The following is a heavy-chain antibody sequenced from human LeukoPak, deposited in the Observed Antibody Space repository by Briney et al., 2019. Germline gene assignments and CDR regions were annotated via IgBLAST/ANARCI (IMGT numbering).Heavy chain of an antibody. J-gene: IGHJ4*02. Sequence: GGSLRLSCVASGFTLSTYSMHWVRQPPGKGKEWVAFVRYDGRDKFYGDSVKGQFTTTRDNSKITLYLQMSRLRVEDTAVYYCAKDLDCSGGACHKAFDCWGQGTLVTVSS. V-gene: IGHV3-30*02. CDR1: GFTLSTYS. CDR3: AKDLDCSGGACHKAFDC. CDR2: VRYDGRDK. D-gene: IGHD2-15*01.